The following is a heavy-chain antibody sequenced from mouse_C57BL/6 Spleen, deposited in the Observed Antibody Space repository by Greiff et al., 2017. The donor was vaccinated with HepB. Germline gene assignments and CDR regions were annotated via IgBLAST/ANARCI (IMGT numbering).Heavy chain of an antibody. D-gene: IGHD2-2*01. CDR3: ARYPFYYCYDVWFAY. J-gene: IGHJ3*01. Sequence: QVQLQQSGAELVKPGASVKMSCKASGSTFTSYWITWVKQRPGQGLEWIGDIYPGSGSTNYNEKFKSKATLTVDTSSSTAYMQLSSLTSEDSAVYYCARYPFYYCYDVWFAYWGQGTLVTVSA. V-gene: IGHV1-55*01. CDR2: IYPGSGST. CDR1: GSTFTSYW.